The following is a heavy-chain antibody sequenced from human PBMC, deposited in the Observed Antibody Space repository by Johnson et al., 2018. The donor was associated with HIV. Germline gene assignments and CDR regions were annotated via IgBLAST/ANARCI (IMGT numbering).Heavy chain of an antibody. Sequence: QVQLVESGGGVVQPGRSLRLSCAASGFTFSSYAMHWVRQAPGKGLEWVAVISYDGRSTNYADSVKGRFTISRDNAKNTLYLQMNSLRAEDTAVYYCVRGLDIWGQGTEVTVSS. CDR1: GFTFSSYA. V-gene: IGHV3-30*04. CDR2: ISYDGRST. J-gene: IGHJ3*02. CDR3: VRGLDI.